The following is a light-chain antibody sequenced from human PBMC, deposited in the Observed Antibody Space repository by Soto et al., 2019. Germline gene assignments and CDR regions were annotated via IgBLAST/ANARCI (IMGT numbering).Light chain of an antibody. CDR1: QSVSNNY. J-gene: IGKJ5*01. CDR3: QQFGSSLPIT. V-gene: IGKV3-20*01. Sequence: EIVLTQSPGTLSLSPGERATLSCRASQSVSNNYLAWYQQKPGHAPRLLIYGASNRATGIPDRFSGSGSGTDFTLTISRLEPEDFAVYYCQQFGSSLPITFGQGTRLEIK. CDR2: GAS.